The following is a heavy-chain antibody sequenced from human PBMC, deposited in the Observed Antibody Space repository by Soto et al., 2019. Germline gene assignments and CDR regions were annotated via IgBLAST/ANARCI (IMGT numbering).Heavy chain of an antibody. Sequence: PSETLSLTCSASGRSIGSGGYYWGWIRQPPGKGLEWIGHIYYSGSTYYNPSLKSRLAMSVDTSKNQFSLNLTSVTAADTAVYFCARRGGGGWFDPWGRGILVTVSS. J-gene: IGHJ5*02. CDR2: IYYSGST. V-gene: IGHV4-31*03. CDR1: GRSIGSGGYY. D-gene: IGHD3-16*01. CDR3: ARRGGGGWFDP.